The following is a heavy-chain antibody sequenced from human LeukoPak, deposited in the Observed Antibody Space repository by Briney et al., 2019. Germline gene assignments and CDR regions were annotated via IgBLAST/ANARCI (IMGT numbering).Heavy chain of an antibody. D-gene: IGHD3-22*01. J-gene: IGHJ6*02. Sequence: ASVKVSCKASGYTFTGYFMHWVRQAPGQGLEWMGWINPYSGDTNYAQKFQGRVTMTRDTSISTAFMELRRLRSDDTAVYYCARGKDHYYDSSGYPDYYYYTMDVWGQGTTVTVSS. CDR1: GYTFTGYF. V-gene: IGHV1-2*02. CDR2: INPYSGDT. CDR3: ARGKDHYYDSSGYPDYYYYTMDV.